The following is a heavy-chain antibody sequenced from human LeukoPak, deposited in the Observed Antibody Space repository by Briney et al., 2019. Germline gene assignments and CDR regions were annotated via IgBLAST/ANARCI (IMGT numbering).Heavy chain of an antibody. V-gene: IGHV3-23*01. CDR2: IGGSGAGT. CDR1: GFAFGNFA. Sequence: GGSLRLSCEVSGFAFGNFAMSWVRQAPGKRLEWVSGIGGSGAGTYYGDSVKGRFTISRDNSKNTLWLQMNSLRAEDTALYYCALHWSYDYWSEPFEFRGQGTMVAVS. J-gene: IGHJ3*01. CDR3: ALHWSYDYWSEPFEF. D-gene: IGHD3-3*01.